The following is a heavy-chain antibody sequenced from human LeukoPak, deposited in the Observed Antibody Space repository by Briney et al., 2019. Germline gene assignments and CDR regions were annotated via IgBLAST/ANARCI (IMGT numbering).Heavy chain of an antibody. CDR3: ARHLITMVRGVIIEGAFDI. D-gene: IGHD3-10*01. J-gene: IGHJ3*02. V-gene: IGHV4-59*08. Sequence: SETLSLTCTASGGSISSYYWSWIRQPPGKGLEWIGYIYYSGSTNYNPSLKSRVTISVDTSKTQFSLKLSSVTAADTAVYYCARHLITMVRGVIIEGAFDIWGQGTMVTVSS. CDR2: IYYSGST. CDR1: GGSISSYY.